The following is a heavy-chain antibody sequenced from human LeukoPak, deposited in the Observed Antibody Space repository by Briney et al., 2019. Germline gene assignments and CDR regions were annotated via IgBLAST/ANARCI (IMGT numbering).Heavy chain of an antibody. V-gene: IGHV3-48*03. J-gene: IGHJ4*02. CDR2: IGSSGTTI. Sequence: GGSLRLSCAVSGFPSSIYEMNWVRQAPGKGPEWVSNIGSSGTTIYYADSVKGRFSISRDNAKSSLYLQMNSLRVEDTAVYYCALLAVASDFDYWGQGALVTVSS. CDR1: GFPSSIYE. D-gene: IGHD6-19*01. CDR3: ALLAVASDFDY.